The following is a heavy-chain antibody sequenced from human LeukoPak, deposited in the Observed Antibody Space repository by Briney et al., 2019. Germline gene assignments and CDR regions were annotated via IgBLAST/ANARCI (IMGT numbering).Heavy chain of an antibody. V-gene: IGHV4-59*01. J-gene: IGHJ4*02. D-gene: IGHD3-10*01. CDR2: IYYSGST. CDR3: ARDGGPMVRGRDNYFDY. CDR1: GGSISSYY. Sequence: SGTLSLTCTVSGGSISSYYWSWIRQPPGKGLEWIGYIYYSGSTNYNPSLKSRVTISVDTSKNQLSLKLSSVTAADTAVYYCARDGGPMVRGRDNYFDYWGRGTLVTISS.